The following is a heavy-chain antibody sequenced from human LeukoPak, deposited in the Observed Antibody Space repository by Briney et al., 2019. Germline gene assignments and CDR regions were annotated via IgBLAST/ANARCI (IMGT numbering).Heavy chain of an antibody. CDR1: GFTLSGYW. CDR2: LHADGIER. Sequence: GGSLRLSCAASGFTLSGYWMSWVHQAPGKGLEWVARLHADGIERYYVDPVKGRFTISRDNAKNSLHLQMYSLRLDDTAVYYCARGGYSFDYLGQGTLVTASS. V-gene: IGHV3-7*01. J-gene: IGHJ4*02. CDR3: ARGGYSFDY. D-gene: IGHD5-12*01.